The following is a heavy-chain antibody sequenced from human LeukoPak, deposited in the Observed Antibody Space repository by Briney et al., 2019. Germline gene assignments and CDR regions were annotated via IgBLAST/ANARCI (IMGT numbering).Heavy chain of an antibody. Sequence: SETLSLTCTVSGGSISSYYWSWIRPPPGKGLEWIGYIYYSGSTNYNPSLKSRVTISVDTSKNQFSLKLSSVTAADTAVYYCASSRGLPYYFDYWGQGTLVTVSS. J-gene: IGHJ4*02. D-gene: IGHD1-26*01. V-gene: IGHV4-59*01. CDR2: IYYSGST. CDR1: GGSISSYY. CDR3: ASSRGLPYYFDY.